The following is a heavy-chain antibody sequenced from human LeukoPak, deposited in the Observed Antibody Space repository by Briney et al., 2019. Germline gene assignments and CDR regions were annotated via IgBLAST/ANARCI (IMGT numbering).Heavy chain of an antibody. CDR3: ASISCHDYSNYFQH. CDR2: ITQDGSEK. V-gene: IGHV3-7*01. Sequence: PGGSLRLSCAASGFTFSSYWMSWVRQAPGEWLEWVANITQDGSEKYYVDSVKGRFTISRDNAKNSLYLQMNSLRAEDTAVYYCASISCHDYSNYFQHWGQGTLVTVSS. J-gene: IGHJ1*01. CDR1: GFTFSSYW. D-gene: IGHD4-11*01.